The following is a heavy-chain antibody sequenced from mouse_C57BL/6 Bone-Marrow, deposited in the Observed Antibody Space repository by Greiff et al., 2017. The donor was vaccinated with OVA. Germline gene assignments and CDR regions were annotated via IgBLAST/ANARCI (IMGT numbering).Heavy chain of an antibody. CDR1: GFTFRSYA. J-gene: IGHJ2*01. CDR3: ARGGWDGYFDY. CDR2: ISDGGSYT. V-gene: IGHV5-4*03. Sequence: EVKLVESGGGLVKPGGSLKLSCAASGFTFRSYAMSWVRQTPEKRLEWVATISDGGSYTYYPDNVKGRFTISRDNAKNNLYLQMSHLKSEDTAMYYCARGGWDGYFDYWGQGTTLTVSS. D-gene: IGHD4-1*01.